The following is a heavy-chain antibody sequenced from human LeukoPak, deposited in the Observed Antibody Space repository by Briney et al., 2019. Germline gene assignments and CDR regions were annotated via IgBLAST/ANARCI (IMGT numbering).Heavy chain of an antibody. CDR1: GFTFSSYA. CDR2: ISGSGGST. CDR3: SREYGAGYFDS. J-gene: IGHJ4*02. Sequence: PGGSLRLSCAASGFTFSSYAMSWVRQAPGKGLEWVSAISGSGGSTYYADSVKGRFTISRDSSKNTVHLQMNNLRPEDTAIYYCSREYGAGYFDSWGQGTLVTVSS. D-gene: IGHD2/OR15-2a*01. V-gene: IGHV3-23*01.